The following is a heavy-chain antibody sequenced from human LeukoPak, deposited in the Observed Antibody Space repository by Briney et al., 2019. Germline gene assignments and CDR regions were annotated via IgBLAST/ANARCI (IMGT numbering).Heavy chain of an antibody. CDR1: GDSISSDY. D-gene: IGHD2-21*01. J-gene: IGHJ4*02. Sequence: PSETLSLTCIVSGDSISSDYWSWIRQSPGKGLEWIGYIKYSGSSEYKHSLKSRVTISVDRSKNQVSLRMRSVTAADTAVYYCARLDCISDTCYNYWALGALVTVSS. CDR3: ARLDCISDTCYNY. CDR2: IKYSGSS. V-gene: IGHV4-59*08.